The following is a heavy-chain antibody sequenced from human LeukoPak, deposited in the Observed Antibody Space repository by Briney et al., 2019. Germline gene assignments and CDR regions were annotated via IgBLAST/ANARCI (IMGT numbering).Heavy chain of an antibody. CDR3: ARVLRGYCTNGVCYEAAAFDI. D-gene: IGHD2-8*01. Sequence: SETLSLTCAVSGGSISSGGYSWSWIRQPPGKGLEWIGCIYHSGSTYYNPSLKSRVTISVDRSKNQFSLKLSSVTAADTAVYYCARVLRGYCTNGVCYEAAAFDIWGQGTMVTVSS. V-gene: IGHV4-30-2*01. CDR1: GGSISSGGYS. J-gene: IGHJ3*02. CDR2: IYHSGST.